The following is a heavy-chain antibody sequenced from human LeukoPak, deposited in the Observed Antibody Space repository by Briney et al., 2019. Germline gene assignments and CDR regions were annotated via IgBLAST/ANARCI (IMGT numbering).Heavy chain of an antibody. D-gene: IGHD2-2*01. CDR1: GYTFTSYV. V-gene: IGHV1-18*01. CDR3: ARRYCSSTSCPWFDP. CDR2: ISAYNGNT. Sequence: GASVKVSCKASGYTFTSYVISWVRQAPGQGLEWMGWISAYNGNTNYAQKLQGRVTMTTDTSTSTAYMELRSLRSDDTAVYYCARRYCSSTSCPWFDPWGQGTLVTVSS. J-gene: IGHJ5*02.